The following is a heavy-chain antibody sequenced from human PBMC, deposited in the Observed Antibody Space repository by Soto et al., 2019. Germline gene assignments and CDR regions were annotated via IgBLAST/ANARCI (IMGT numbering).Heavy chain of an antibody. V-gene: IGHV1-8*01. CDR2: MKPNSGNT. Sequence: ASVNVSFKPSGYTFTSCYINWVRRATGQGLEWMGWMKPNSGNTGYAQKFQGRVNMTRNTSISTAYMELSSLRSEDTAVYYCARGPYYYDNLGGNYYYGMDVWGQGTTVTVSS. D-gene: IGHD3-22*01. CDR1: GYTFTSCY. CDR3: ARGPYYYDNLGGNYYYGMDV. J-gene: IGHJ6*02.